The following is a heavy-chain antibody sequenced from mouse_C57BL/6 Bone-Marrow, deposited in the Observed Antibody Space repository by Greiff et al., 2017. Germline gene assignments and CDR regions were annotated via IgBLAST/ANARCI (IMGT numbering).Heavy chain of an antibody. V-gene: IGHV1-81*01. Sequence: QVQLQQSGAELARPGASVKLSCKASGYTFTSYGISWVKQRTGQGLEWIGEIYPRSGNTYYNEKFKGKATLTADKSSSTANMELSSLTSEDTAVYVCARARYYYGSSPYAMDYWGQGTSVTVSA. CDR1: GYTFTSYG. CDR3: ARARYYYGSSPYAMDY. J-gene: IGHJ4*01. D-gene: IGHD1-1*01. CDR2: IYPRSGNT.